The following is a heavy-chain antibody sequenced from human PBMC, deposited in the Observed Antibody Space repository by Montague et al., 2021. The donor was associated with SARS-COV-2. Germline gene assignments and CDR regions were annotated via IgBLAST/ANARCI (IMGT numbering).Heavy chain of an antibody. CDR2: ISSDGRTT. Sequence: SMILSCAASGFTFSNYWMHWVRQAPVEGLVWVSLISSDGRTTSYXDSVKGRFTISRDNARNTLYLQMTSLRADDTAVYYCAREVFKEGDYWGQGTLVTVSS. CDR1: GFTFSNYW. J-gene: IGHJ4*02. D-gene: IGHD1-14*01. CDR3: AREVFKEGDY. V-gene: IGHV3-74*01.